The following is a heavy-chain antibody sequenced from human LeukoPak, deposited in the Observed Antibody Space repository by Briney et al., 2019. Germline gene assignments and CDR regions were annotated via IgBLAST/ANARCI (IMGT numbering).Heavy chain of an antibody. J-gene: IGHJ4*02. CDR1: GFTFSSYE. Sequence: PGGSLRLSCAASGFTFSSYEMNWVRQAPGKGLEWISYISSSGATTYYADSVKGRFTISRDNAKNSLYLQMNSLRAEDTAVYYCASFDTGTTALDYWGQGTLVTVSS. CDR2: ISSSGATT. CDR3: ASFDTGTTALDY. D-gene: IGHD1-7*01. V-gene: IGHV3-48*03.